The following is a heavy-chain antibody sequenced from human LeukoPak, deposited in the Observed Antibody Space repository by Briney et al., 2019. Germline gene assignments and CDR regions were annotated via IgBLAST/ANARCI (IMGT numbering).Heavy chain of an antibody. Sequence: PSETLSLTCTVSGGSISSYFWSWIRQPPGKGLEWIGYIYYSGSTNYNPSLKSRVTISVDTSKNQFSLKLSSVAAADTAVYYCARDDGSGSYYDYWGQGTLVTVSS. J-gene: IGHJ4*02. V-gene: IGHV4-59*01. D-gene: IGHD3-10*01. CDR1: GGSISSYF. CDR2: IYYSGST. CDR3: ARDDGSGSYYDY.